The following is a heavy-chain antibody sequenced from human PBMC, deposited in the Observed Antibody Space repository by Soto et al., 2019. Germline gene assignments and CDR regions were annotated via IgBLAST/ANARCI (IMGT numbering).Heavy chain of an antibody. J-gene: IGHJ5*02. CDR1: GASISGFY. CDR3: VRDGTKTLRDWFDP. D-gene: IGHD1-1*01. CDR2: IYATGTT. Sequence: SETLSLTCTVSGASISGFYWSWVRKSAGKGLEWIGRIYATGTTDYNPSLKSRVMMSVDTSKKQFSLKLRSVTAADTAVYYCVRDGTKTLRDWFDPWGQGISVTVSS. V-gene: IGHV4-4*07.